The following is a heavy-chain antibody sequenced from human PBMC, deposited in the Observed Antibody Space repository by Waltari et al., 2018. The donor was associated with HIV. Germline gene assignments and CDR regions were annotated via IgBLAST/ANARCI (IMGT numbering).Heavy chain of an antibody. J-gene: IGHJ4*02. CDR2: INQDGSEM. CDR1: GFTFEKFW. CDR3: AKSSSGHFDS. D-gene: IGHD3-22*01. V-gene: IGHV3-7*03. Sequence: DVHLVQSGGGLARPGESKRLSCGVAGFTFEKFWMSWVRQAPGKGLEWVANINQDGSEMFYVDSVKGRFTILRDNSKKSLLLQMNELRVEDTAIYFCAKSSSGHFDSWGQGTLVTVSS.